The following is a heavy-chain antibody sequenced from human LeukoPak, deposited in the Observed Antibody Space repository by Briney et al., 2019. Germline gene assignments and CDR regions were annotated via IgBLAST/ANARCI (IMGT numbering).Heavy chain of an antibody. D-gene: IGHD3-10*01. CDR1: GFTFSSYA. J-gene: IGHJ4*02. CDR2: ISYDGSNK. V-gene: IGHV3-30-3*01. CDR3: ARDYYGSASYGHVFDF. Sequence: GGSLRLSCAASGFTFSSYAMYRVRQAPGRGLEWVALISYDGSNKYYADSVKGRFTISRDNSKNTLYLQMNSLRIEDTAVYYCARDYYGSASYGHVFDFWGQGSLVTVSS.